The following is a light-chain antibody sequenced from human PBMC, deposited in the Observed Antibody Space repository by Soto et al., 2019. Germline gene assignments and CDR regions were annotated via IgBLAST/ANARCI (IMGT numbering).Light chain of an antibody. CDR3: QQYGSSPGT. J-gene: IGKJ3*01. CDR2: GSY. CDR1: QSVRSSY. V-gene: IGKV3-20*01. Sequence: EFVCTPSPRTLCMSPGESATLSWTVSQSVRSSYLAWYPPKPGQAPRLFMYGSYSRATGIPARFSGSGSGTDFTLTISRLEPEDFAVYYCQQYGSSPGTFGPGTKVDIK.